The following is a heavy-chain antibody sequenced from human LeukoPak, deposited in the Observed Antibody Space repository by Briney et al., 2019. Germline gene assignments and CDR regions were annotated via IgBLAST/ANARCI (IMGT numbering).Heavy chain of an antibody. D-gene: IGHD6-19*01. V-gene: IGHV4-59*08. CDR3: ARSGYSSGWYYFDY. CDR1: GGSISSYY. CDR2: VYYSGST. J-gene: IGHJ4*02. Sequence: SETLSLTCTVSGGSISSYYWTWIRQPPGQGLEWIGYVYYSGSTNYNPSPKSRVTISVDTSKNQFSLKLSSVTAADTAVYYCARSGYSSGWYYFDYWGEGSLVTVSS.